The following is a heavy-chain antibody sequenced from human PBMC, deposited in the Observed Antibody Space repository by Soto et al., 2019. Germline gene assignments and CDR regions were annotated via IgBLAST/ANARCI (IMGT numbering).Heavy chain of an antibody. Sequence: PSETLSLTCTVSGGSISSYYWRWIRQPPGKGLEWIGYIYYSGSTNYNPSLKSRVTISVDTSKNQFSLRLSSVTAADKAVYYCARVPELMITSSEGAFDIGTQGTMVTGSS. CDR3: ARVPELMITSSEGAFDI. V-gene: IGHV4-59*01. CDR1: GGSISSYY. CDR2: IYYSGST. J-gene: IGHJ3*02. D-gene: IGHD3-10*01.